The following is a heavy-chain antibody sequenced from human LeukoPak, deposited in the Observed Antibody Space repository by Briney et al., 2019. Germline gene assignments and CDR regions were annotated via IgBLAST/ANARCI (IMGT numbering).Heavy chain of an antibody. Sequence: GGSLRLPCAASGFTFSSYWMSWVRQAPGKGLEWVANIKQDGSEKYYVDSVKGRSTISRDDAKNSLYLQMNSLRAEDTAVYYCARDRTDIVVVVAATPERDYYYYGMDVWGQGTTVTVSS. D-gene: IGHD2-15*01. CDR1: GFTFSSYW. V-gene: IGHV3-7*01. J-gene: IGHJ6*02. CDR2: IKQDGSEK. CDR3: ARDRTDIVVVVAATPERDYYYYGMDV.